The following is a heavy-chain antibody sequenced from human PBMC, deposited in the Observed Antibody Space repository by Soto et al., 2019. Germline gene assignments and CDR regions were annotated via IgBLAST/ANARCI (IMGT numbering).Heavy chain of an antibody. D-gene: IGHD4-17*01. CDR3: GRVPAPGRPVTTYY. J-gene: IGHJ4*02. CDR2: VNPKNGDT. CDR1: GYIFTDFF. Sequence: QVQVVQSGAEVKKPGASVKVSCKTSGYIFTDFFVHWIRQAPGQGLEWLGWVNPKNGDTEYAQNFLGSVSMTRDTATNTVYMEMTGLTSNDTAGYYCGRVPAPGRPVTTYYWGQGSLV. V-gene: IGHV1-2*02.